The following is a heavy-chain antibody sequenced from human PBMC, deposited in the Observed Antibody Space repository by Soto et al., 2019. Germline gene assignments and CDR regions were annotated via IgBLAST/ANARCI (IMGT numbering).Heavy chain of an antibody. CDR3: AKDYSPLIIFYYYDSSGPTRTDY. J-gene: IGHJ4*02. V-gene: IGHV3-30*18. CDR1: GFTFSSYG. D-gene: IGHD3-22*01. Sequence: PGGSLRLSCAASGFTFSSYGMHWVRQAPGKGLEWVAVISYDGSNKYYADSVKGRFTISRDNSKNTLYLQMNSLRAEDTAVYYCAKDYSPLIIFYYYDSSGPTRTDYWGQGTLVTVSS. CDR2: ISYDGSNK.